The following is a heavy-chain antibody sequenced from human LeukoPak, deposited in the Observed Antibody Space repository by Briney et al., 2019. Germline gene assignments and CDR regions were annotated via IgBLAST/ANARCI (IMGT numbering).Heavy chain of an antibody. CDR2: TYYRSKWYN. CDR1: GDSVSSNSAS. J-gene: IGHJ4*02. Sequence: SQTLSLTCDISGDSVSSNSASWNWIRQSPSSGLGWLGRTYYRSKWYNDYAVSVKSRITINPDTSKNQFSLQLKSVTPEDTAVYYCARISSSSGLFDYWGQGTLVTVSS. V-gene: IGHV6-1*01. D-gene: IGHD6-6*01. CDR3: ARISSSSGLFDY.